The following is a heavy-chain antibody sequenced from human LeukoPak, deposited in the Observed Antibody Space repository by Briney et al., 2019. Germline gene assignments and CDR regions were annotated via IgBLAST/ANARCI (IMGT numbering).Heavy chain of an antibody. CDR1: GGSISNYY. J-gene: IGHJ4*02. Sequence: SETLSLTCTVSGGSISNYYWSWIRQPPGKGLEWIGFIYYSGTTHYNPSLKSRVIMSVATSNNQFSLRLSSVTAADTAIYYCARHSGASPHYFDYWGQGALVTVSS. D-gene: IGHD1-26*01. V-gene: IGHV4-59*08. CDR3: ARHSGASPHYFDY. CDR2: IYYSGTT.